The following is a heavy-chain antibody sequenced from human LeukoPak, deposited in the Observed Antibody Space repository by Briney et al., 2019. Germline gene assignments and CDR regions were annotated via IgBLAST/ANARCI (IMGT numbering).Heavy chain of an antibody. Sequence: ASVKVSCKASGYTFTSYGISWVRQAPGQGLEWMGWISAYNGNTNYAQKLQGRVTMTTDTSTSTAYMELRSLRSDDTAVYYCARDKGSTVADLNAFYIWGQGTMVTVSS. CDR1: GYTFTSYG. CDR2: ISAYNGNT. J-gene: IGHJ3*02. CDR3: ARDKGSTVADLNAFYI. D-gene: IGHD4-23*01. V-gene: IGHV1-18*01.